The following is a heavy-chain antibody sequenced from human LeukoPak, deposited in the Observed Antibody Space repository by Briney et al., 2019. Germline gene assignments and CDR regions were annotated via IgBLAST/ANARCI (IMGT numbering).Heavy chain of an antibody. CDR2: IYYSGST. J-gene: IGHJ6*02. CDR3: ARLGKYGSGSVDV. V-gene: IGHV4-59*01. Sequence: SETLSLTCTVSGGSISSYYWRWIRQPPGKGLEWIGYIYYSGSTNYNPSLKSRVTISVDTSKNQFSLKLSSVTAADTAVYYCARLGKYGSGSVDVWGQGTTVTVSS. D-gene: IGHD3-10*01. CDR1: GGSISSYY.